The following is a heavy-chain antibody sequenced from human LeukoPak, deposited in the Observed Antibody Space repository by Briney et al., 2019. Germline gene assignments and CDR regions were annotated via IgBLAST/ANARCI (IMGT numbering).Heavy chain of an antibody. CDR1: GFTFSSYA. J-gene: IGHJ4*02. Sequence: GGSLRLSCAASGFTFSSYAMHWVRQAPGKGLEWVSAISGSGGSTYYADSVKGRFTISRDNSKNTLYLQMNSLRAEDTAVYYCAKSLVYCSSTSCYPSYYFDYWGQGTLVTVSS. V-gene: IGHV3-23*01. D-gene: IGHD2-2*01. CDR2: ISGSGGST. CDR3: AKSLVYCSSTSCYPSYYFDY.